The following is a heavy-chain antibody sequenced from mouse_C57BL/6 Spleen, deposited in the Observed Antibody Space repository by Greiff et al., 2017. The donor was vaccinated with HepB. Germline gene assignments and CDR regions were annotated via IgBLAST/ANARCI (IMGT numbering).Heavy chain of an antibody. J-gene: IGHJ3*01. CDR1: GFNIKDDY. V-gene: IGHV14-4*01. CDR2: IDPENGDT. CDR3: TIYGSRGGAWFAY. D-gene: IGHD1-1*01. Sequence: EVQLQQSGAELVRPGASVKLSCTASGFNIKDDYMHWVKQRPEQGLEWIGWIDPENGDTEYASKFQGKATITADTSSNTAYLQLSSLTSEDTAVYYSTIYGSRGGAWFAYWGQGTLVTVSA.